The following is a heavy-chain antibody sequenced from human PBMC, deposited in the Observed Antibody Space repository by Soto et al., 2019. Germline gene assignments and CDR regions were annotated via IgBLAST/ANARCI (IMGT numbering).Heavy chain of an antibody. CDR1: GFTFSSYG. Sequence: GGSLRLSCAASGFTFSSYGMHWVRQAPGKGLEWVAVIWYDGSNKYYADSVKGRFTISRDNSKNTLYLQMNSLRAEDTAVYYCARPPKDFSSSFLYFDYWGQGTLVTVSS. V-gene: IGHV3-33*01. CDR3: ARPPKDFSSSFLYFDY. J-gene: IGHJ4*02. D-gene: IGHD6-13*01. CDR2: IWYDGSNK.